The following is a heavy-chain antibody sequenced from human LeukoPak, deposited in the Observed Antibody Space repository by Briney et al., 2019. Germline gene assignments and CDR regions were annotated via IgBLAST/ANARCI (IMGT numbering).Heavy chain of an antibody. CDR3: ARDRDYYDSSGSVDY. CDR1: GLIFSSYS. V-gene: IGHV3-21*01. J-gene: IGHJ4*02. CDR2: ISSSSSYI. Sequence: GGSLRLSCAASGLIFSSYSMNWVRQAPGKGLEWVSSISSSSSYIYYADSVKGRFTISRDNAKNSLYLQMNSLRAEDTAVYYCARDRDYYDSSGSVDYWGQGTLATVSS. D-gene: IGHD3-22*01.